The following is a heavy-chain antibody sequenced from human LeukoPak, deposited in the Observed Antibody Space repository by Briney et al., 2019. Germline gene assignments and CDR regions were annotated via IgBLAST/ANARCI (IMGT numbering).Heavy chain of an antibody. CDR2: IYYSGST. CDR3: ARGKNHLTGYNY. D-gene: IGHD3-9*01. CDR1: GGSISSSSYY. Sequence: SETLSLTCTVSGGSISSSSYYWGWIRQPPGKGLEWIGSIYYSGSTYYNPSLKSRVTISVDTSKNQFSLKLSSVTAADTAVYYCARGKNHLTGYNYWGQGTLVTVSS. J-gene: IGHJ4*02. V-gene: IGHV4-39*07.